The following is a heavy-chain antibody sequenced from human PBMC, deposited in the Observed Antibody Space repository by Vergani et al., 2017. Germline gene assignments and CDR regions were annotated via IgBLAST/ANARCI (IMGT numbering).Heavy chain of an antibody. CDR1: GYSISSGYY. J-gene: IGHJ4*02. CDR3: ARSPLRYQLRRKTGFDY. Sequence: QVQLQESGPGLVKPSETLSLTCAVSGYSISSGYYWGWIRQPPGKGLEWIGSIYYSGSTYYNPSLKSRVTISVDTSKNQFSLKLSSVTAADTAVYYCARSPLRYQLRRKTGFDYWGQGTLVTVSS. V-gene: IGHV4-38-2*01. D-gene: IGHD2-2*01. CDR2: IYYSGST.